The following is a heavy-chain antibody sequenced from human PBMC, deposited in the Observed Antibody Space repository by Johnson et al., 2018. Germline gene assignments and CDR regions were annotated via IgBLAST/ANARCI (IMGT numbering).Heavy chain of an antibody. D-gene: IGHD3-16*01. V-gene: IGHV3-7*01. CDR1: GFTFSSYW. J-gene: IGHJ3*02. CDR3: ARGKYNDPIDI. Sequence: VRLVESGGGLVQPGGSLRLSCAASGFTFSSYWMSWVRQAPGKGLEWVANIKQDGSEKYYVDSVKGRFTISRDNAKKSLYLKMSNLRVEDTDLYYCARGKYNDPIDIWGQGTMVIVSS. CDR2: IKQDGSEK.